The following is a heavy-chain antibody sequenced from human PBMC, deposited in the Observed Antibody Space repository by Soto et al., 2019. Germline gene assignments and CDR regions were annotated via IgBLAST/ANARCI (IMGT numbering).Heavy chain of an antibody. Sequence: KTXETLALTCTVSGGSISRYYWSWIRQPAGKGLEWIGRIYTSGSTNYNPSLKSRVTMSVDTSKNQFSLKLSSVTAADTAVYYCARDRIADDYYYYYGMDVWGQGTTVTVSS. D-gene: IGHD6-13*01. J-gene: IGHJ6*02. CDR1: GGSISRYY. CDR2: IYTSGST. V-gene: IGHV4-4*07. CDR3: ARDRIADDYYYYYGMDV.